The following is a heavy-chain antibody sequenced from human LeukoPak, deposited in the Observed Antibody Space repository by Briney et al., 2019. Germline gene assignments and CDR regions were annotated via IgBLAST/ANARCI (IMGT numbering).Heavy chain of an antibody. CDR1: GGSISSGGYY. Sequence: SETLSLTCTVSGGSISSGGYYWSWIRQPPGKGLEWIGYIYHSGSTYYNPSLKSRVTISVDTSKNQFSLKLSSVTAADTAVYYCAREKSRIALDYWGQGTLVTVSS. V-gene: IGHV4-30-2*01. CDR3: AREKSRIALDY. CDR2: IYHSGST. D-gene: IGHD6-13*01. J-gene: IGHJ4*02.